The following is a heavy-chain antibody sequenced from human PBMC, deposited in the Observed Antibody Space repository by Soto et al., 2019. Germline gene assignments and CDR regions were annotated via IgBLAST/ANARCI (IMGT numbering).Heavy chain of an antibody. CDR3: AKDIEVGATTHHYYYYYGMDV. V-gene: IGHV3-23*01. Sequence: RLSCAASGFTFSSYAMSWVRQAPGKGLEWVSAISGSGGGTYYADSVKGRFTISRDNSKNTLYLQMNSLRAEDTAVYYCAKDIEVGATTHHYYYYYGMDVWGQGTTVTVSS. J-gene: IGHJ6*02. CDR1: GFTFSSYA. CDR2: ISGSGGGT. D-gene: IGHD1-26*01.